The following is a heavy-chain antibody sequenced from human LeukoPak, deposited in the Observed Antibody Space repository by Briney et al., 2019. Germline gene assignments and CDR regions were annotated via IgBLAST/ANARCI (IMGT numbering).Heavy chain of an antibody. Sequence: GGSLRLSCAASGFTFSSSWMNWVRQAPGKGLEWVAHIKQDGSDKYYVDSVKGRFTISRDNAKNSLYLQLNSLRVEDTAMYYCARHSSGGYYTYWGQGTLVTVSS. CDR1: GFTFSSSW. CDR3: ARHSSGGYYTY. J-gene: IGHJ4*02. CDR2: IKQDGSDK. D-gene: IGHD3-10*01. V-gene: IGHV3-7*01.